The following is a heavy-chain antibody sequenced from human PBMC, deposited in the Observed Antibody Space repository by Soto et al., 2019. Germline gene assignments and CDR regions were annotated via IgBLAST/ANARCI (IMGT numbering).Heavy chain of an antibody. CDR2: ISYDGSDK. CDR3: AKLSRNNYLGP. CDR1: GFNFHDFA. Sequence: GGSLRLSCAASGFNFHDFAIHWVRQAPGQGLEWVAFISYDGSDKYYADSVKGRFAISRDNFNNTVNLQMNSLRAEDTAMYFCAKLSRNNYLGPWGQGTLVTVSS. D-gene: IGHD4-4*01. J-gene: IGHJ5*02. V-gene: IGHV3-30*09.